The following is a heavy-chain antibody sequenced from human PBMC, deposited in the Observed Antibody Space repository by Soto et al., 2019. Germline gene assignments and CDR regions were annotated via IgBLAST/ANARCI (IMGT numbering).Heavy chain of an antibody. CDR3: ARVNPGYSYVNY. V-gene: IGHV3-74*01. Sequence: EGELVESGGGLVQPGGSLRLSCAASGCTFSRYWMLWVRQAPGKGLVWVSRINSDGSTTSYADSVKGRFTISRDNAKNTLYLQMNSLRAEDTAVYYCARVNPGYSYVNYWGQGTLVTVSS. CDR1: GCTFSRYW. CDR2: INSDGSTT. J-gene: IGHJ4*02. D-gene: IGHD5-18*01.